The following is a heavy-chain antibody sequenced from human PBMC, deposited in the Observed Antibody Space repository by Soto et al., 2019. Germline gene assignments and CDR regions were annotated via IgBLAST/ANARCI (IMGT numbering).Heavy chain of an antibody. CDR3: AKGFSTGLYVDS. Sequence: NPSETLSLTCSVSGDSVTSDSYYWTWIRQPPGKTLEWVGFILSSGGISTNPSLRSRLSMSVETSKNQFSMRLTSVTAADTGVYFCAKGFSTGLYVDSWGRGAQVTVSS. CDR2: ILSSGGI. D-gene: IGHD6-19*01. CDR1: GDSVTSDSYY. J-gene: IGHJ5*01. V-gene: IGHV4-61*01.